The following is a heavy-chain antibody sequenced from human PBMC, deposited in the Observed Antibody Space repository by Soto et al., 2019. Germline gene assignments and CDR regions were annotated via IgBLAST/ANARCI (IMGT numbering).Heavy chain of an antibody. CDR2: IIPIFGTA. CDR1: GGTFSSYA. V-gene: IGHV1-69*06. CDR3: ARDPTRFYGDNRGYYYGMDV. J-gene: IGHJ6*02. D-gene: IGHD4-17*01. Sequence: QVQLVQSGAEVKKPGSSVKVSCKASGGTFSSYAISWVRQAPGQGLEWMGWIIPIFGTANYAQKFQGRVTITADKYTSTAYMELSSLRSEETAVYYCARDPTRFYGDNRGYYYGMDVWGQGTTVTVSS.